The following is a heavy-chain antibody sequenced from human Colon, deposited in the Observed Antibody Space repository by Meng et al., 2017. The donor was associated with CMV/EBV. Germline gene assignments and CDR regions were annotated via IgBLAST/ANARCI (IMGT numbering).Heavy chain of an antibody. D-gene: IGHD2-2*01. CDR3: ARARAFVVVPAAMTEHDY. V-gene: IGHV1-18*01. Sequence: ASVKVSCKASGYTFTNYGINWVRQAPGQGLEWMGWISAYNGKTNYAQKLQGRVTMTTDTSTGTAYMGLRSLRSDDTAVYYCARARAFVVVPAAMTEHDYWGQGTLVTVSS. CDR1: GYTFTNYG. J-gene: IGHJ4*02. CDR2: ISAYNGKT.